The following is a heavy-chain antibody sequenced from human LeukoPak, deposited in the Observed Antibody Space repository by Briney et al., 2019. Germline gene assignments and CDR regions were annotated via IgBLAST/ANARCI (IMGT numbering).Heavy chain of an antibody. J-gene: IGHJ4*02. CDR1: EFTFSFYW. Sequence: GGSLRLSCAASEFTFSFYWMTWVRQAPGKGLEWVSAISGSGGSTYYADSVKGRLTISRDNSKNTLYLRMNSLRAEDTAVYYCANTPRGYFDYWGQGTLVTVSS. CDR2: ISGSGGST. CDR3: ANTPRGYFDY. V-gene: IGHV3-23*01.